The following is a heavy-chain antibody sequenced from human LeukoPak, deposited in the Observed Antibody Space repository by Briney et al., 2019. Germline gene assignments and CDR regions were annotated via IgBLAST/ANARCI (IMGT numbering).Heavy chain of an antibody. CDR3: ARGKRLYCGGDCPNPIDY. V-gene: IGHV3-7*01. CDR1: GFTFSTYW. J-gene: IGHJ4*02. Sequence: PGGSLRLSCAASGFTFSTYWMSWVRQAPGKGLEWVANIRQDGSDKYYVDSVKGRFTISRDNAKNSLYLQMNSLRAEDTAVYYCARGKRLYCGGDCPNPIDYWGQGTLVTVSS. CDR2: IRQDGSDK. D-gene: IGHD2-21*02.